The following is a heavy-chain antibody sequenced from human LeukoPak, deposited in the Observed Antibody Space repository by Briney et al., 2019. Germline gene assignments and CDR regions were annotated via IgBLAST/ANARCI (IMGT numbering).Heavy chain of an antibody. J-gene: IGHJ4*02. V-gene: IGHV4-59*08. CDR2: IYYSGST. CDR3: ARHRSGYDSFDY. D-gene: IGHD5-12*01. Sequence: SETLSLTCAVYGGSFSGYYWSWIRQPPGKGLEWIGYIYYSGSTNYNPSLKSRVTISVDTSKNQFSLKLSSVTAADTAVYYCARHRSGYDSFDYWGQGTLVTVSS. CDR1: GGSFSGYY.